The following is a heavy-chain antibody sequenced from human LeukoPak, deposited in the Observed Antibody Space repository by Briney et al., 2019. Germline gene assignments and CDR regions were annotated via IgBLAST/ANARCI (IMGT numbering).Heavy chain of an antibody. V-gene: IGHV3-11*01. Sequence: GGSLRLSCAVSGFTFSDYYMSWIRQAPGKGLEWVSYISSSGSTIYYADSVKGRFTISRDNAKNSLYLQMNSLRAEDTAVYYCARADTAMRLCFIDYWGQGTLVTVSS. CDR3: ARADTAMRLCFIDY. D-gene: IGHD5-18*01. J-gene: IGHJ4*02. CDR1: GFTFSDYY. CDR2: ISSSGSTI.